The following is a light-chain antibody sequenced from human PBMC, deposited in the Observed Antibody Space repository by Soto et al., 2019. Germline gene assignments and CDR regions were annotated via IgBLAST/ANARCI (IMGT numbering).Light chain of an antibody. CDR1: SSDVGGYNY. CDR3: SSYTSSSTLVV. J-gene: IGLJ2*01. V-gene: IGLV2-14*01. Sequence: QSALTQPASVSGSPGQSITISCTGTSSDVGGYNYVSWYQQHPGKAPKLMIYEVSNRPSGVSNRMSGSKSGITASLTISGLPAEDEADYYCSSYTSSSTLVVFGGGTKLTVL. CDR2: EVS.